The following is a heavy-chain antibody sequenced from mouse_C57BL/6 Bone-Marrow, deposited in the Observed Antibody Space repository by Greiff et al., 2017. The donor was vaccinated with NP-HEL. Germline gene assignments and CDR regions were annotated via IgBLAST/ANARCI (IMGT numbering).Heavy chain of an antibody. Sequence: EVQLQESGGGLVQPGGSLKLSCAASGFTFSDYYMYWVRQTPEKRLEWVAYISNGGGSTYYPDTVKGRFTISRDNAKNTLYLQMSRLKSEDTAMYYCARQRTGTSWFAYWGQGTLVTVSA. J-gene: IGHJ3*01. CDR1: GFTFSDYY. D-gene: IGHD4-1*01. CDR2: ISNGGGST. V-gene: IGHV5-12*01. CDR3: ARQRTGTSWFAY.